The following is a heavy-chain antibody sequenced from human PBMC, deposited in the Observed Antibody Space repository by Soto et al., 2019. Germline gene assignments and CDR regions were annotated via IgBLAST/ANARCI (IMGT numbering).Heavy chain of an antibody. Sequence: TSETLSLTCIVSGGSISSSSCYWSWIRQPPGKGLEWIGSIYYSGSTYYNPSRKSRVTIYVATYKNHLTLKLSSVTAADTAVFCCARHRACNWFDPWGQGTLVTVSS. CDR2: IYYSGST. J-gene: IGHJ5*02. CDR1: GGSISSSSCY. V-gene: IGHV4-39*01. CDR3: ARHRACNWFDP.